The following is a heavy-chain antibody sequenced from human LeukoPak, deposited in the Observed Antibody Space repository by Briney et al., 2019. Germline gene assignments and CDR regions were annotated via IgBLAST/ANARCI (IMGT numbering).Heavy chain of an antibody. CDR2: ISGSGGST. CDR3: AKDITYYYGSGSYGGFDY. J-gene: IGHJ4*02. V-gene: IGHV3-23*01. Sequence: PGGSLRLSCAASGFTFSSYAMSWVRQAPGKGLEGVSAISGSGGSTYYADSVKGRFTISRDNPKNTLYLQMNSLRAEDTAVYYCAKDITYYYGSGSYGGFDYWGQGTLVTVSS. CDR1: GFTFSSYA. D-gene: IGHD3-10*01.